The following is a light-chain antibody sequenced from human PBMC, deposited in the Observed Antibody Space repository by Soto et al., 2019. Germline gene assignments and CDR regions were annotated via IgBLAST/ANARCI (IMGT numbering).Light chain of an antibody. CDR3: CSYAGISAVV. J-gene: IGLJ2*01. V-gene: IGLV2-23*01. CDR2: EGS. Sequence: QSVLTQPASVSGSPGQSITISCTGTSSDVGSFDLVSWYQHPPGKAPKLIIFEGSERPSGVSDRFSGSKSRNTASLTISGLQAEDEADYYCCSYAGISAVVFGGGTKLTVL. CDR1: SSDVGSFDL.